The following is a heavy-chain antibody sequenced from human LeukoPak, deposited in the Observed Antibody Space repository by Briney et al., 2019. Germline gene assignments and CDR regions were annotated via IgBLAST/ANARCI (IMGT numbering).Heavy chain of an antibody. CDR1: GFTFSSYA. V-gene: IGHV3-23*01. J-gene: IGHJ4*02. CDR3: AKEPGYSSGWYGVDY. D-gene: IGHD6-19*01. CDR2: ISGSGGST. Sequence: GGSLRPSCAASGFTFSSYAMSWVRQAPGKGLEWVSAISGSGGSTYYADSVKGRFTISRDNSKNTLYLQMNSLRAEDTAVYYCAKEPGYSSGWYGVDYWGQGTLVTVSS.